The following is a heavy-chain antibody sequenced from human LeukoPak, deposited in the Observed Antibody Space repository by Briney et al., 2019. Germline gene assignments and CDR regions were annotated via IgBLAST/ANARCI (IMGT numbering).Heavy chain of an antibody. CDR3: ARVGYGSGWYGWFDP. D-gene: IGHD6-19*01. CDR1: GFTFSSYS. CDR2: ISSSSSYI. Sequence: GGSLRLSCAASGFTFSSYSMNWVRQAPGKGLEWVSSISSSSSYIYYADSVKGRFTISRDNAKNSLFLQMNSLRAEDTAVYYCARVGYGSGWYGWFDPWGQGTLVTVSS. J-gene: IGHJ5*02. V-gene: IGHV3-21*01.